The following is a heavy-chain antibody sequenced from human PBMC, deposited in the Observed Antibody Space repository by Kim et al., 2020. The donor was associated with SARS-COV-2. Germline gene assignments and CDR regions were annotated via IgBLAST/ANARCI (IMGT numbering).Heavy chain of an antibody. CDR3: ARAVGAQRDDAYDI. CDR2: IEPSDSYK. J-gene: IGHJ3*02. Sequence: GESLKISRKGSGYSFTTSWIVWVRQMPGKGLEWLGRIEPSDSYKDYSPSFQGHVTISADKSITTAYLQWSSLKASDTAIYFCARAVGAQRDDAYDIWGQG. V-gene: IGHV5-10-1*01. CDR1: GYSFTTSW. D-gene: IGHD1-26*01.